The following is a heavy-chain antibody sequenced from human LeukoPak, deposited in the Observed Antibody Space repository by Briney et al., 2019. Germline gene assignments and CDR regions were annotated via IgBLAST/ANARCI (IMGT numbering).Heavy chain of an antibody. J-gene: IGHJ4*02. CDR3: ARVGAGSTMIVVVIPYFDY. CDR1: GYSISSGYY. V-gene: IGHV4-38-2*02. Sequence: SETLSLTCTVPGYSISSGYYWGWIRQPPGKGLEWIGSVYHTGSTYYNPSLKSRVTISVDTSENQFSLKLSSVTAADTAVYYCARVGAGSTMIVVVIPYFDYWGQGTLVTVSS. CDR2: VYHTGST. D-gene: IGHD3-22*01.